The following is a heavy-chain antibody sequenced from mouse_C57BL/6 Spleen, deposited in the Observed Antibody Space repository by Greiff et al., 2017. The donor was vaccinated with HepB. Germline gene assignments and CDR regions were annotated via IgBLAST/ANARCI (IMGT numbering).Heavy chain of an antibody. V-gene: IGHV1-18*01. D-gene: IGHD2-2*01. J-gene: IGHJ4*01. CDR1: GYTFTDYN. CDR2: INPNNGGT. Sequence: EVQLVESGPELVKPGASVKIPCKASGYTFTDYNMDWVKQSHGKSLEWIGDINPNNGGTIYNQKFKGKATLTVDKSSSKAYMELRSLTSEDTAVYYCARAGYDEAMDYWGQGTSVTVSS. CDR3: ARAGYDEAMDY.